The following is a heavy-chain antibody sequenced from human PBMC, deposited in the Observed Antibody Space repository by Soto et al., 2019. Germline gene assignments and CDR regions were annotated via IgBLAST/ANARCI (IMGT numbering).Heavy chain of an antibody. CDR3: ARAGAWDTAMKEYYSDY. Sequence: ASVKVSCKASGYTFTSYYMHWVRQAPGQGLEWMGIINPSGGSTSYAQKFQGRVTMTRDTSTSTVYMELSSLRSEDTAVYYCARAGAWDTAMKEYYSDYWGQGTLVTVSS. D-gene: IGHD5-18*01. J-gene: IGHJ4*02. CDR2: INPSGGST. V-gene: IGHV1-46*03. CDR1: GYTFTSYY.